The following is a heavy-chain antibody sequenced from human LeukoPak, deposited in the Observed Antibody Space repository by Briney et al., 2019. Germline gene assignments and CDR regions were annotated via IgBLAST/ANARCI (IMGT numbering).Heavy chain of an antibody. D-gene: IGHD2-2*01. CDR3: ARGLVVVVPAAPWAYNWFDP. CDR2: IYYSGST. V-gene: IGHV4-39*07. J-gene: IGHJ5*02. CDR1: GGSISSSSYY. Sequence: PSETLSLTCTVSGGSISSSSYYWGWIRQPPGKGLEWIGSIYYSGSTYYNPSLKSRVTISVDTSKNQFSLKLSSVTAADTAVYYCARGLVVVVPAAPWAYNWFDPWGQGTLVTVSS.